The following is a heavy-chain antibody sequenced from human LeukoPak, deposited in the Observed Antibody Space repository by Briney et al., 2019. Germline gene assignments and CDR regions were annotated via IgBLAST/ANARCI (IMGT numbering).Heavy chain of an antibody. CDR1: GFTFSSYA. V-gene: IGHV3-23*01. J-gene: IGHJ5*02. CDR2: ISGSGGST. Sequence: PGGSLRLSCAASGFTFSSYAMSWVRQAPGKGLEWVSGISGSGGSTYYADSVKGRFTISRDNSKNTLYLQMNSLRAEDTAIYYCAKLSGAAATSGANWFDPWGQGALVTVSS. CDR3: AKLSGAAATSGANWFDP. D-gene: IGHD2-15*01.